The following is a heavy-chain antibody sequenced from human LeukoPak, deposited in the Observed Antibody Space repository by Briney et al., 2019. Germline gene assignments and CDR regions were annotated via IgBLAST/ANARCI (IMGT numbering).Heavy chain of an antibody. J-gene: IGHJ4*02. CDR2: IKQDGSDK. Sequence: GGSLRLSCAASGFTFSSYWMSWVRQAPGKGLEWVANIKQDGSDKYYVDSVKGRFTISRDNAKNSLYLQMDSLRAEDTAVYYCARDMRNYDSSGYYYLDYWGQGTLVTVSS. CDR1: GFTFSSYW. D-gene: IGHD3-22*01. V-gene: IGHV3-7*01. CDR3: ARDMRNYDSSGYYYLDY.